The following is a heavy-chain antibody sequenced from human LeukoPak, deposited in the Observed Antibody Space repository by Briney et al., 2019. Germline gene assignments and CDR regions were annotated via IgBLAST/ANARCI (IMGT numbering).Heavy chain of an antibody. D-gene: IGHD4-17*01. CDR3: AKRVTNYWYFDL. Sequence: GGSLRLSCAASGFTFSSYAMSWVCQAPGKGLEWVSRISGSGGSTYYADSVKGRFTISRDNSKNTLYLQMDSLRAEDTAVYYCAKRVTNYWYFDLWGRGTLVTVSP. J-gene: IGHJ2*01. CDR2: ISGSGGST. V-gene: IGHV3-23*01. CDR1: GFTFSSYA.